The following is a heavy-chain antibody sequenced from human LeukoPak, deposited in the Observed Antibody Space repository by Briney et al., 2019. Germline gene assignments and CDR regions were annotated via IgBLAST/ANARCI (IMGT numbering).Heavy chain of an antibody. D-gene: IGHD2-21*02. J-gene: IGHJ4*02. CDR2: INLDGTET. CDR1: GFTFRNNW. V-gene: IGHV3-74*01. CDR3: VREVTVTSYFDY. Sequence: PGGSLRLSCTASGFTFRNNWMHWVRQAPGKGLIWVSRINLDGTETTYADSVKGRFTISRDNAKNTPYLQMNSLRAEDTAVYYCVREVTVTSYFDYWGQGILVTVSS.